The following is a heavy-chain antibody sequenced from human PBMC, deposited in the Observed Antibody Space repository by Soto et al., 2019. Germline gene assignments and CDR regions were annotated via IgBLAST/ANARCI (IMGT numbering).Heavy chain of an antibody. D-gene: IGHD6-13*01. J-gene: IGHJ4*02. CDR3: AIEGIAAAGTFDY. CDR1: GGSISSSNW. CDR2: IYHSGST. V-gene: IGHV4-4*02. Sequence: SETLSLTCAVSGGSISSSNWWSWVRQPPGKGLEWIGEIYHSGSTNYNPSLKSRVTISVDKSKNQFSLKLSSVTAADTAVYYCAIEGIAAAGTFDYWGPGPLVTVS.